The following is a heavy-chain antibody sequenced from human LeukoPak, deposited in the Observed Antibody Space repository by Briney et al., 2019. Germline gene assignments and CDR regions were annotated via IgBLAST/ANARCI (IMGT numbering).Heavy chain of an antibody. D-gene: IGHD3-22*01. CDR2: IRYDGSNK. V-gene: IGHV3-30*02. Sequence: GGSLRLSCAASGFTFSIYGMHWVRQAPGKGLEWVAFIRYDGSNKYYADSVRGRFTISRDNSKNTLYLQMNSLRAEDTAVYYCAKDSSYYYDSSGSSWFDPWGQGTLVTVSS. J-gene: IGHJ5*02. CDR3: AKDSSYYYDSSGSSWFDP. CDR1: GFTFSIYG.